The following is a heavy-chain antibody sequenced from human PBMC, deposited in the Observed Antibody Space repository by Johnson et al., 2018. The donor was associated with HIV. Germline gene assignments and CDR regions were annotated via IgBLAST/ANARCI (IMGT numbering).Heavy chain of an antibody. CDR2: ISFDGNLK. CDR3: AKERDSGSYYALDAFDI. D-gene: IGHD1-26*01. J-gene: IGHJ3*02. V-gene: IGHV3-33*03. Sequence: QVQLVESGGGVVQPGKSLTLSCVGSGLSFSNFGIHWFRQAPGKGPEWVAVISFDGNLKKYADSVKGRFPISRDNSKNTLYLQINSLRAEDTAVYYCAKERDSGSYYALDAFDIWGQGTMVTVSS. CDR1: GLSFSNFG.